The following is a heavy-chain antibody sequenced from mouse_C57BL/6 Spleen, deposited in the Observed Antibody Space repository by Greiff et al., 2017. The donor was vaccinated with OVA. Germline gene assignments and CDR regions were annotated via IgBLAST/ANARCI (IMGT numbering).Heavy chain of an antibody. CDR1: GYSITSCYY. V-gene: IGHV3-6*01. CDR2: ISYDGSN. CDR3: AREAGDWDDY. D-gene: IGHD4-1*01. Sequence: EVQLQQSGPGLVKPSQSLSLTCSVTGYSITSCYYWNWIRQPPGNKLEWMGYISYDGSNNYNPSLKNRISITRDTSKNQFFLKLNSVTTEDTATYYCAREAGDWDDYWGQGTTLTVSS. J-gene: IGHJ2*01.